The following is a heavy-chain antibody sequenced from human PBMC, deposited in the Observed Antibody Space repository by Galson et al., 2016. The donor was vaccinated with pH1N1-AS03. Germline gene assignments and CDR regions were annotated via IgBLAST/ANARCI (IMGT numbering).Heavy chain of an antibody. D-gene: IGHD5-18*01. CDR1: GLTFSTYA. CDR3: AREGGRLRGYSYDI. J-gene: IGHJ3*02. CDR2: IVSDGSNK. V-gene: IGHV3-30*04. Sequence: SLRLSCAASGLTFSTYAMHWVRQAPGKGLEWVAIIVSDGSNKNYGDSVKGRFTISRDNSKNTLYLQMNSLRVEETAVYYCAREGGRLRGYSYDIWGQGTLVTVSS.